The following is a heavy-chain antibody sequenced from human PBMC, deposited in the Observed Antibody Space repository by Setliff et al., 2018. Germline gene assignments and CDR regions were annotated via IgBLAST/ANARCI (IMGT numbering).Heavy chain of an antibody. J-gene: IGHJ4*02. CDR1: GASLSSGTYY. V-gene: IGHV4-39*01. CDR2: IYYSGST. Sequence: SETLSLTCTVSGASLSSGTYYWGWIRQPPGKGLEWIGSIYYSGSTYYNASLKGRLTISVDTAQNQFSLRLTSVTAADTAVYYCARTGTYRYFDYWGQGALVTVSS. D-gene: IGHD1-1*01. CDR3: ARTGTYRYFDY.